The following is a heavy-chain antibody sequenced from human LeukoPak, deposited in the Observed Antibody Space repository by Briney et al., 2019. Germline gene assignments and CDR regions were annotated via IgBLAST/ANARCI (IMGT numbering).Heavy chain of an antibody. V-gene: IGHV5-51*01. CDR3: ARQGVDCGDYGIDY. D-gene: IGHD4-17*01. Sequence: GEPLNTPCKGPGSTSTPHAIAWAPQMPGKGLARMGIIYPGDSDTRYSPSFQGQVTISADKSISTAYLQWSSLKASDTAMYYCARQGVDCGDYGIDYWGQGTLVTVSS. J-gene: IGHJ4*02. CDR1: GSTSTPHA. CDR2: IYPGDSDT.